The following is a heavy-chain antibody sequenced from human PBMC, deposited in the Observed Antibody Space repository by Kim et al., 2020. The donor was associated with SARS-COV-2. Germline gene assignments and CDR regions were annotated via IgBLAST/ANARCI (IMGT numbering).Heavy chain of an antibody. D-gene: IGHD6-6*01. J-gene: IGHJ6*02. CDR3: ARGKEYSSALYYYYGMDV. CDR1: GGTFSSYT. Sequence: SVKVSCKASGGTFSSYTISWVRQAPGQGLEWMGRIIPILGIANYAQKFQGRVTITAGKSTSTAYMELSSLRSEDTAVYYCARGKEYSSALYYYYGMDVWGQGTTVTVSS. V-gene: IGHV1-69*02. CDR2: IIPILGIA.